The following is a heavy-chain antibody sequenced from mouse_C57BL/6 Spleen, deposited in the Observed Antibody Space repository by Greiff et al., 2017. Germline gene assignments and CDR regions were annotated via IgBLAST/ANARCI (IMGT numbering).Heavy chain of an antibody. J-gene: IGHJ2*01. CDR3: AREGYGNYIFDD. CDR1: GYTFTSYW. Sequence: QVQLQQPGAELVRPGSSVKLSCKASGYTFTSYWMHWVKQRPIQGLEWIGNIDPSDSETHYNQKFKDKATLTVDKSSSTAYMQLSSLTSEDSAVYYCAREGYGNYIFDDWGQGTTLTVSS. V-gene: IGHV1-52*01. CDR2: IDPSDSET. D-gene: IGHD2-10*02.